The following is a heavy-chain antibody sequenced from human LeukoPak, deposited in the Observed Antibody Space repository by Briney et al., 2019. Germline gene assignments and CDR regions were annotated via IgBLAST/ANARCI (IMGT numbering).Heavy chain of an antibody. Sequence: GGSLRLSCAASGFIVSSKYMSWVRQAPGMGLEWVSIFYTGGRTYYADSVKGRFTISRDNSKNTLYLQMNSLRAEDTAVYYCAREPTVTTVLFDYWGQGTLVTVSS. CDR3: AREPTVTTVLFDY. CDR1: GFIVSSKY. J-gene: IGHJ4*02. CDR2: FYTGGRT. V-gene: IGHV3-53*01. D-gene: IGHD4-17*01.